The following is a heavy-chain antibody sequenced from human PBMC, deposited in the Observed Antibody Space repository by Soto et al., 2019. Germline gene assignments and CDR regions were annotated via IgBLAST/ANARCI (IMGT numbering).Heavy chain of an antibody. CDR3: ARRGVTYCTTNSCRVNWFDP. D-gene: IGHD2-2*01. V-gene: IGHV3-11*01. CDR2: ISGSGSTI. Sequence: QVQLVESGGGLVKPEGSLRLSCAASGFTFSDYYMTWIRQAPGKGLEWVSYISGSGSTISYADSVKGRFTISRDNAKNSLYLQMNSLRAEDTAVYYCARRGVTYCTTNSCRVNWFDPWGQGTLVTVSS. CDR1: GFTFSDYY. J-gene: IGHJ5*02.